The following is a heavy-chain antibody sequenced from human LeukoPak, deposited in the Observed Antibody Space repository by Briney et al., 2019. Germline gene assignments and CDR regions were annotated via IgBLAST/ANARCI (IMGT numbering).Heavy chain of an antibody. D-gene: IGHD1-1*01. CDR2: IYSGGST. CDR3: ASSRAQLDGGFFDY. Sequence: GGSLRLSCAASGFTVSSNYMSWVRQAPGKGLEWVSVIYSGGSTYYADSVKGRFTISRDNSKNTLYLQMNSLRAEDTAVYYCASSRAQLDGGFFDYWGRGTLVTVSS. V-gene: IGHV3-53*01. CDR1: GFTVSSNY. J-gene: IGHJ4*02.